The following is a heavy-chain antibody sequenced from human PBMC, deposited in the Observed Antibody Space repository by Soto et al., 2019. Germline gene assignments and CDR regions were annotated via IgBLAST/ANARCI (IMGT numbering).Heavy chain of an antibody. D-gene: IGHD5-12*01. V-gene: IGHV1-46*01. CDR3: ARDGTPNVDIVATIGYYGMDV. J-gene: IGHJ6*02. CDR2: INPSGGST. Sequence: GASVKVSCKASGYTFTSYYMHWVRQAPGQGLEWMGIINPSGGSTSYAQKFQGRVTMTRDTSTSTVYMELSSLRSEDTAVYYCARDGTPNVDIVATIGYYGMDVWGQGTTVTVS. CDR1: GYTFTSYY.